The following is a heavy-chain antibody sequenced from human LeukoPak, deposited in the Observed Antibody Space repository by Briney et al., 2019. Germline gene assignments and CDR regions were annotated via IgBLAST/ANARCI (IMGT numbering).Heavy chain of an antibody. V-gene: IGHV3-23*01. CDR2: ISGSGGST. J-gene: IGHJ6*02. D-gene: IGHD2-2*01. Sequence: GGSLRLSCAAPGFTFSSYAMSWVRQAPGKGLEWVSAISGSGGSTYYADSVKGRFTISRDNSKNTLYLQMNSLRAEDTAVYYCAREARGIVVVHYGMDVWGQGTTVTVSS. CDR1: GFTFSSYA. CDR3: AREARGIVVVHYGMDV.